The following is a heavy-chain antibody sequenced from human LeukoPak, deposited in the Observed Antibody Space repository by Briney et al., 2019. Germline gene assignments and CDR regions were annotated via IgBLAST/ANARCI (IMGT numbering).Heavy chain of an antibody. D-gene: IGHD6-19*01. CDR2: IYYSGST. CDR3: ARHLGYSSGWLDY. V-gene: IGHV4-39*01. J-gene: IGHJ4*02. CDR1: GGSISSSSCY. Sequence: SETLSLTCTVSGGSISSSSCYWGWIRQPPGKGLEWIGSIYYSGSTYYNPSLKSRVTISVDTSKNQFSLKLSSVTAADTAVYYCARHLGYSSGWLDYWGQGTLVTVSS.